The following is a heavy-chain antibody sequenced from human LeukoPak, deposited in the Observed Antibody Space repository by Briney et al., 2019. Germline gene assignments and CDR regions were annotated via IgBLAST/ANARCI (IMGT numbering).Heavy chain of an antibody. CDR3: ARGSLYYYDSSGYKNAFGI. J-gene: IGHJ3*02. Sequence: GASVKVSCKASGGTFSSYAIGWVRQAPGQGLEWMGGIIPIFGTANYAQKFQGRVTITADESTSTAYMELSSLRSEDTAVYYCARGSLYYYDSSGYKNAFGIWGQGTMVTVSS. CDR2: IIPIFGTA. D-gene: IGHD3-22*01. CDR1: GGTFSSYA. V-gene: IGHV1-69*13.